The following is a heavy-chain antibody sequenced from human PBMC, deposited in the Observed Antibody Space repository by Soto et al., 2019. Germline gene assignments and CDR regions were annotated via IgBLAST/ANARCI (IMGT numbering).Heavy chain of an antibody. Sequence: QVQLVESGGGVVQPGRSLRLSCAASGFTFSSYGMHWVRQAPGKGLEWVAVIWYDGSNKYYADSVKGRFTISRDNSKNKLYLQMNSLRAEDTAVYYCARYWLSFNSYGHSPPTYQYFYYCGMDVWGQGTTVTVSS. J-gene: IGHJ6*02. CDR2: IWYDGSNK. CDR3: ARYWLSFNSYGHSPPTYQYFYYCGMDV. CDR1: GFTFSSYG. D-gene: IGHD5-18*01. V-gene: IGHV3-33*01.